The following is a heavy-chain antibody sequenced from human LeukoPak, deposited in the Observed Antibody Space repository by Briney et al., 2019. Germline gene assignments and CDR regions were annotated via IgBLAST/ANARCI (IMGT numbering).Heavy chain of an antibody. J-gene: IGHJ4*03. V-gene: IGHV4-34*01. D-gene: IGHD1-1*01. CDR1: GGSFISFY. CDR3: ARGPTISATGYFDY. Sequence: PSETLSLTCAVYGGSFISFYWSWIRQSPGKGLEWIAEINHRGDTNYNPSVKSRVTISVDTSKNQFSLKVTSLTAADTAVYYCARGPTISATGYFDYWGQGTLVTVSS. CDR2: INHRGDT.